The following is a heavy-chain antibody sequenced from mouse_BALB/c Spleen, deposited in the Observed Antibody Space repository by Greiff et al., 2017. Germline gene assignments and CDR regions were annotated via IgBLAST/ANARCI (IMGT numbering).Heavy chain of an antibody. V-gene: IGHV1-15*01. J-gene: IGHJ4*01. CDR2: IDPETGGT. D-gene: IGHD2-1*01. CDR1: GYTFTDYE. Sequence: VQLQQSGAELVRPGASVTLSCKASGYTFTDYEMHWVKQTPVHGLEWIGAIDPETGGTAYNQKFKGKATLTADKSSSTAYMELRSLTSEDSAVYYCTRGRDYGNYGYAMDYWGQGTSGTVSS. CDR3: TRGRDYGNYGYAMDY.